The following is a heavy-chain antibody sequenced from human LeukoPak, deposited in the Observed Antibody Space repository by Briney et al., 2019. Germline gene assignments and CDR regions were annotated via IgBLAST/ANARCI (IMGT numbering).Heavy chain of an antibody. J-gene: IGHJ4*02. V-gene: IGHV3-74*01. CDR3: ARDSSSKILRYFDWETDY. D-gene: IGHD3-9*01. CDR2: INSDGSST. CDR1: GFTFSSYW. Sequence: GGSLRLSCAASGFTFSSYWMHWVRQAPGKGLVWVSRINSDGSSTSYADSVKGRFTISRDNSKNTLYLQMNSLRAEDTAVYYCARDSSSKILRYFDWETDYWGQGTLVTVSS.